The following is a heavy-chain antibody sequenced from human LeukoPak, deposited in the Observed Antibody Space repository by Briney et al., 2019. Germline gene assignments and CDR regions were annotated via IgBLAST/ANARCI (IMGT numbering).Heavy chain of an antibody. CDR1: GYSINSYY. D-gene: IGHD3-3*01. CDR3: ARGRGYCFDP. V-gene: IGHV4-4*07. CDR2: IYTRENT. J-gene: IGHJ5*02. Sequence: SENLSLTCTVSGYSINSYYWGWIPPPAGKGLEWIRRIYTRENTNYNPAHKRRATMSVDRSKNQFSLKLSSVTAADTAVYYCARGRGYCFDPWGQGMLVTVSS.